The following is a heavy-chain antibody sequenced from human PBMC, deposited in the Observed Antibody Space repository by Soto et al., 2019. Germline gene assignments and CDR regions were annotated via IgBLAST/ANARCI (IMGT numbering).Heavy chain of an antibody. CDR3: AVTGGPPTYSSGYAYAFDI. D-gene: IGHD6-19*01. V-gene: IGHV1-69*13. CDR2: IIPIFGTA. CDR1: GGTFSSYA. J-gene: IGHJ3*02. Sequence: ASVKVSCKASGGTFSSYAISWVRQAPGQGLEWMGGIIPIFGTANYAQKFQGRVTITADESTSTAYMELSSLRSEDTAVYYCAVTGGPPTYSSGYAYAFDIWGQGTMVTVSS.